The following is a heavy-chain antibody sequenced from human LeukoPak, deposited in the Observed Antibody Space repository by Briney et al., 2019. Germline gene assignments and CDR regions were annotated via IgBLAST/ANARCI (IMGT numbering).Heavy chain of an antibody. CDR2: IYYSGST. J-gene: IGHJ3*02. D-gene: IGHD6-13*01. V-gene: IGHV4-31*03. CDR1: GGSISNDGYY. Sequence: PSQTLSLTCNVSGGSISNDGYYWSWIRQHPGKGLEWLGYIYYSGSTYYNPSLKSRVTLSVDTSKSQFSLRLSSVTAADTAVYYCALAAACTSFDIWGQGTMVTVSS. CDR3: ALAAACTSFDI.